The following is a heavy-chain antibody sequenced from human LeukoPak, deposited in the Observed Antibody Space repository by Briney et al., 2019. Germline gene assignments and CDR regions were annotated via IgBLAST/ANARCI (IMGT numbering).Heavy chain of an antibody. J-gene: IGHJ5*02. V-gene: IGHV4-59*01. D-gene: IGHD6-13*01. CDR1: GGSISSYY. CDR2: IYYSGST. Sequence: SETLSLTCNVSGGSISSYYWSWIRQPPGKGLEWIGYIYYSGSTNYNPSLKSRVTISVDTSKNQFSLKLSSVTAADTAVYYCARVLSSSWYWFDPWGQGTLVTVSS. CDR3: ARVLSSSWYWFDP.